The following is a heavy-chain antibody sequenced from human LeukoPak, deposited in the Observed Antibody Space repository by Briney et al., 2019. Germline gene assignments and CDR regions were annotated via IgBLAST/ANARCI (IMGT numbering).Heavy chain of an antibody. CDR1: GGTFSSYA. CDR2: IIPIFGTA. V-gene: IGHV1-69*01. Sequence: EASVKVSCKTSGGTFSSYAISWVRQAPGHGLEWMGGIIPIFGTANYAQKFQGRVTITADESTSTAYMELSSLRSEDTAVYYCARDSYDSSGYYYNYWGQGTLVTVSS. CDR3: ARDSYDSSGYYYNY. J-gene: IGHJ4*02. D-gene: IGHD3-22*01.